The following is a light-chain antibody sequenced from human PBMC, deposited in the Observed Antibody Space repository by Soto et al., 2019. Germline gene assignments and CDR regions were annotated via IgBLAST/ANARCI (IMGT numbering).Light chain of an antibody. CDR3: QQRSAWPPT. Sequence: EIVLTQSPATLSLSPGAGATLSCRASQSIDSYLAWYQQTPGQAPRLLIYDASNRAAGIPARFSGSGSGTDFTLTISSLAPEDFAVYYCQQRSAWPPTFGGGTKVEI. V-gene: IGKV3-11*01. CDR2: DAS. CDR1: QSIDSY. J-gene: IGKJ4*01.